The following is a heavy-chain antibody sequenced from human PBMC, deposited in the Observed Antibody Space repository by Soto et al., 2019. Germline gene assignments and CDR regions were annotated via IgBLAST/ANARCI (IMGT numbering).Heavy chain of an antibody. V-gene: IGHV3-33*01. CDR2: IWYDGSNK. Sequence: TVGSLRLSCAASGFTFSSYGMHWVRQAPGNGLEWVAFIWYDGSNKYYADSVKGRFTISRDNSKNTLYLQMNSLRAEDTAVYYCARDPGYCSSTSCYTGSYFDYWGQGTLVTVSS. D-gene: IGHD2-2*02. CDR1: GFTFSSYG. J-gene: IGHJ4*02. CDR3: ARDPGYCSSTSCYTGSYFDY.